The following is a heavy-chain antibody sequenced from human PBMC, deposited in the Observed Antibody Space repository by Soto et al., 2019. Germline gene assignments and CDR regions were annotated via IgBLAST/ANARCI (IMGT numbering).Heavy chain of an antibody. D-gene: IGHD5-18*01. CDR2: ISSSSSYI. Sequence: EVQLVESGGGLVKPGGSLRLSCAASGFTFSSYRMNWVRQAPGKGLEWVSSISSSSSYIYYADSVQGRFTISRDNAKNSLYLQLNSLRAEDTAGYYCARDQPGYSYGYGLGYWGQGTLVTVSS. CDR1: GFTFSSYR. V-gene: IGHV3-21*01. J-gene: IGHJ4*02. CDR3: ARDQPGYSYGYGLGY.